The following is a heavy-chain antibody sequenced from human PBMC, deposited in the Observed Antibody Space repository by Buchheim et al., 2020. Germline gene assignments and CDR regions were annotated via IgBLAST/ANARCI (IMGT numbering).Heavy chain of an antibody. D-gene: IGHD3-3*01. CDR2: IYHSARA. V-gene: IGHV4-4*02. Sequence: QGQLQESGPGLVRPSETLSLTCTVFGVSIGSSNFWTWVRQPPGKGLEWIGEIYHSARANYNPSLKSRVYISVDKSNHQFSLKLSSVTAADTAVYYCARARTESGIRFPLNWGQGTL. CDR3: ARARTESGIRFPLN. J-gene: IGHJ4*02. CDR1: GVSIGSSNF.